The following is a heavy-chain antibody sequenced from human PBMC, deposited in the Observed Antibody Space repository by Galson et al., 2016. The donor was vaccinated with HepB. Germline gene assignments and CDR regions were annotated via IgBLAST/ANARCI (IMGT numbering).Heavy chain of an antibody. CDR2: IYYSGT. J-gene: IGHJ4*02. CDR1: GGSISNNY. Sequence: LSLTCTVSGGSISNNYWSWIRQPPGKGLEWIGNIYYSGTNYNPPLESRVTISVDTSKNQFSLKLSSVTAADTAVYYCARVHRGYDFWSGRLYYFDYWGQGTLVTVSS. D-gene: IGHD3-3*01. V-gene: IGHV4-59*12. CDR3: ARVHRGYDFWSGRLYYFDY.